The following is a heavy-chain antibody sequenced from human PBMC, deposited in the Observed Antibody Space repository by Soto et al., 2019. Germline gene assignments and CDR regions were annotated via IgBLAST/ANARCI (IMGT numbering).Heavy chain of an antibody. CDR3: ARSPTLCSGGSCYYYDY. V-gene: IGHV4-34*01. D-gene: IGHD2-15*01. CDR2: INHSGST. J-gene: IGHJ4*02. CDR1: GGSFSGYY. Sequence: TLSLTCAVYGGSFSGYYWSWIRQPPGKGLEWIGEINHSGSTNYNPSLKSRVTISVDTSKNQFSLKLSSVTAADTAVYYCARSPTLCSGGSCYYYDYWGQGTLVTVSS.